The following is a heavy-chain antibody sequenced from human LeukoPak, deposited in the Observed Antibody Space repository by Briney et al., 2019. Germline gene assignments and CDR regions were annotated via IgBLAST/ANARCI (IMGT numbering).Heavy chain of an antibody. J-gene: IGHJ6*02. D-gene: IGHD5-18*01. V-gene: IGHV1-69*04. CDR3: ARFPVRGYTYGSVIHHMDV. Sequence: SAKVSCKASGGTFNTYAITWVRQAPGQGLEWMGRIIPILDVADSAQKFQDRVTISADRSTSTVYMELSSLRSEDTATYYCARFPVRGYTYGSVIHHMDVWGQGTTVTVSS. CDR1: GGTFNTYA. CDR2: IIPILDVA.